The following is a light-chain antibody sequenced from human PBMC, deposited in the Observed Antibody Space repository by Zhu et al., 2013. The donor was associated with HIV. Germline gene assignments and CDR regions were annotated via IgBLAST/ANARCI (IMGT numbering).Light chain of an antibody. Sequence: QSALTQPPSASGSPGQSVTISCTGTSSDVGNYNYVSWYQQHPGKAPKLLIYEVSKRPSGVPDRFSGSKSGNTASLTISGLQTEDEADYYCSSYTSTITLVVFGGGTKLTVL. J-gene: IGLJ3*02. V-gene: IGLV2-8*01. CDR1: SSDVGNYNY. CDR2: EVS. CDR3: SSYTSTITLVV.